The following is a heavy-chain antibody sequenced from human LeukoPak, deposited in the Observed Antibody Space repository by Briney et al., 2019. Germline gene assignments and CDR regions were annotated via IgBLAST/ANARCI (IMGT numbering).Heavy chain of an antibody. D-gene: IGHD3-22*01. J-gene: IGHJ3*02. CDR1: GDSITSGTYY. CDR3: ARHNYYDRSGYYGDAFDI. CDR2: VYISGST. Sequence: PSETLSLTCSVSGDSITSGTYYWSWIRQPAGKGLELIGRVYISGSTNYNPSLRSRVTISLDTSNNQFSLNLIYVTAADTAVYYCARHNYYDRSGYYGDAFDIWGQGTMVTVSS. V-gene: IGHV4-61*02.